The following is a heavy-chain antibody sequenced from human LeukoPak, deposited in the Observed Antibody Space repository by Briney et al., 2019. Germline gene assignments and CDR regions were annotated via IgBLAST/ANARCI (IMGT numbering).Heavy chain of an antibody. V-gene: IGHV4-59*02. D-gene: IGHD3-22*01. Sequence: KPSETLSLTCTVSGGSVSNYFWSWIRQPPGRGLEWIGYIHYSGSTNYNPSLKRRVTISMDTSRTQFSLKLTSVTAADMAVYYCARDSGYYDSRQAAFDIWGQGTMVTVSS. CDR3: ARDSGYYDSRQAAFDI. CDR1: GGSVSNYF. CDR2: IHYSGST. J-gene: IGHJ3*02.